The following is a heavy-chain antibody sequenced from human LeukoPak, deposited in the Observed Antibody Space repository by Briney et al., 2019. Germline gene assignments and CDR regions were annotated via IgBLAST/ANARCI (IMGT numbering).Heavy chain of an antibody. D-gene: IGHD3-10*01. CDR3: ARGYPYGSGSYSHDAFDI. CDR2: IYYSGST. Sequence: SETLSLTCTVSGGSISSGGYYWSWLRQHPGKGLEWFGYIYYSGSTYYNPSLKSRVTISVDTTKNQFSLKLSSVTAADTAVYYCARGYPYGSGSYSHDAFDIWGQGTMVTVSS. J-gene: IGHJ3*02. V-gene: IGHV4-31*03. CDR1: GGSISSGGYY.